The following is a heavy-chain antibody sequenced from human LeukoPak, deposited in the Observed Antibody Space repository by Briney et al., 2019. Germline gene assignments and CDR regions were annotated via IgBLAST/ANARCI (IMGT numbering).Heavy chain of an antibody. Sequence: GGSLRLSCAASGFTFSSYWMHWVRQAPGKGLVWVSRINPDGSTTNYADSVQGRFTISRDNAKNMLYLQMNSLRAEDTAVYYCVRDLRESDFWSQGSLVTVSS. CDR3: VRDLRESDF. CDR2: INPDGSTT. V-gene: IGHV3-74*01. J-gene: IGHJ4*02. CDR1: GFTFSSYW.